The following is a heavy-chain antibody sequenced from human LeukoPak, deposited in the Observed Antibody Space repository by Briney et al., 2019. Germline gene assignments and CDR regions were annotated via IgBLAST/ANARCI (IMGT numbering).Heavy chain of an antibody. J-gene: IGHJ4*02. D-gene: IGHD5-12*01. V-gene: IGHV3-48*03. CDR2: ISSSGSTI. CDR1: GFTFSSYE. CDR3: ARVPVPWRGYSGYPI. Sequence: GGSLRLSCAASGFTFSSYEMNWVRQAPGKGLEWVSYISSSGSTIYYADSVKGRFTISRDNAKNSLYLQMNSLRAEDTAVYYCARVPVPWRGYSGYPIWGQGTLVTVSS.